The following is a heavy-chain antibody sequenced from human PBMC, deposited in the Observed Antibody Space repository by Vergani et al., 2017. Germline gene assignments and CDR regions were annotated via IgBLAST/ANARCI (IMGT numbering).Heavy chain of an antibody. Sequence: QVQLVESGGGVVQPGRSLRLSCAASGFPFISYGMHWVRQAPGKGLEWVAVISYDGSNKYYADSVKGRFTISRDNSKNTLYLQMNSLRAEDTAVYYCAKVNAAAGDYDYYGMDVWGQGTTVTVSS. CDR1: GFPFISYG. V-gene: IGHV3-30*18. J-gene: IGHJ6*02. CDR3: AKVNAAAGDYDYYGMDV. D-gene: IGHD6-19*01. CDR2: ISYDGSNK.